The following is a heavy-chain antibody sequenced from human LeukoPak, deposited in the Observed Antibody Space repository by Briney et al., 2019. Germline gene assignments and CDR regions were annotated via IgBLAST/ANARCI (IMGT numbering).Heavy chain of an antibody. CDR1: GGSISSSSYY. CDR2: FYYSGST. D-gene: IGHD2-15*01. CDR3: ANRYCSGGSCYFDY. V-gene: IGHV4-39*01. Sequence: SETLSLTCTVSGGSISSSSYYWGWIRQPPGKGLEWIGRFYYSGSTYYNPSLKSRVTISVDTPKKQFSLKLISVTAADTAVYYCANRYCSGGSCYFDYWGQGTLVTVSS. J-gene: IGHJ4*02.